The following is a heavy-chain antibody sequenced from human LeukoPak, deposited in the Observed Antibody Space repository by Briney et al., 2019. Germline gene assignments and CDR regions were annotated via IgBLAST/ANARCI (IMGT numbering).Heavy chain of an antibody. CDR1: GFTFSSYA. Sequence: GGSLRLSCAASGFTFSSYAMHWVRQAPGKGLEWVAVISYDGSNKYYADSVKGRFTISRGNSKNTLYLQMNSLGAEDTAVYYCARDRWYSSSSDYYFDYWGQGTLVTVSS. J-gene: IGHJ4*02. CDR2: ISYDGSNK. D-gene: IGHD6-6*01. V-gene: IGHV3-30-3*01. CDR3: ARDRWYSSSSDYYFDY.